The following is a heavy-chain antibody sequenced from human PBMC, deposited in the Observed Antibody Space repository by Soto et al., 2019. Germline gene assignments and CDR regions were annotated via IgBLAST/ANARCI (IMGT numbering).Heavy chain of an antibody. J-gene: IGHJ4*02. V-gene: IGHV3-48*01. Sequence: EVQLVESGGGLVQPGGSLRLPCAASGFTFSSYSMNWVRQAPGKGLEWVSYISSSSSTIYYADSVKGRFTISRDNAKNSRYLQMNSLSAEDPAVYYCARDLNYGLFDYWGQGTLVTVSS. CDR1: GFTFSSYS. CDR3: ARDLNYGLFDY. CDR2: ISSSSSTI. D-gene: IGHD4-17*01.